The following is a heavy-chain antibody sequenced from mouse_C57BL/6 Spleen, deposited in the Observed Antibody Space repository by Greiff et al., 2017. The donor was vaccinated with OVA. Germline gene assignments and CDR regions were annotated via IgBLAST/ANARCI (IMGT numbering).Heavy chain of an antibody. V-gene: IGHV1-81*01. CDR3: ARGYGTHFDY. Sequence: VKVVESGAELARPGASVKLSCKASGYTFTSYGISWVKQRTGQGLEWIGEIYPRSGNTYYNEKFKGKATLTADKSSSTAYMELRSLTSEDSAVYFCARGYGTHFDYWGQGTTLTVSS. CDR2: IYPRSGNT. J-gene: IGHJ2*01. D-gene: IGHD1-1*01. CDR1: GYTFTSYG.